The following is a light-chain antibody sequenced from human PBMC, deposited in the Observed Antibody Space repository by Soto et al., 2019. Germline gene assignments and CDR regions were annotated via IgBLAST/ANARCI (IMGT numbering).Light chain of an antibody. Sequence: QAVVTQEPSLTVSPGETVTLTCASSTGTVTSGHYPNWLQQKPGQAPRALIYSTDTRHSWTPARFSGSLLGGKAALTLSGVQPEDEADYYCLLYYGGAVVFCGGTKVTVL. V-gene: IGLV7-43*01. CDR2: STD. CDR1: TGTVTSGHY. J-gene: IGLJ2*01. CDR3: LLYYGGAVV.